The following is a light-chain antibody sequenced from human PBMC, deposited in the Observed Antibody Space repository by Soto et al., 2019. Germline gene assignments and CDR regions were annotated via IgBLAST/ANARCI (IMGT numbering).Light chain of an antibody. CDR3: CSYAGSYTHYV. J-gene: IGLJ1*01. V-gene: IGLV2-11*01. CDR1: SSDVGGYNY. Sequence: QYALTQPRSVSGSPGQSITISCTGTSSDVGGYNYVSWYRQHPGKAPKLMIYDVSKRPSGVPDRFSGSKSGNTAPLTISGLQAEDEADYYCCSYAGSYTHYVFGTGTKLTVL. CDR2: DVS.